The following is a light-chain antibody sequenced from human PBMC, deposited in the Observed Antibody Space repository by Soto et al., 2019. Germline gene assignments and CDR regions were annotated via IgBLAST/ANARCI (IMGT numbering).Light chain of an antibody. CDR1: QSVSSSY. J-gene: IGKJ3*01. V-gene: IGKV3-20*01. CDR2: GAS. CDR3: QQYGSSIFT. Sequence: EIVLTQSPGTLSLSPGERATLSCRASQSVSSSYLAWYQQKPGQAPRLLIYGASGRATGIPDRFSGSGSGTGFTLTISRLEPEDFAVYYCQQYGSSIFTFGPGTKLDIK.